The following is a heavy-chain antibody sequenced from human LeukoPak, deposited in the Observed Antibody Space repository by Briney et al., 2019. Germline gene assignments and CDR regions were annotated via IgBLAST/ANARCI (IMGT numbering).Heavy chain of an antibody. J-gene: IGHJ3*02. D-gene: IGHD5-18*01. CDR1: GFTFSYYA. CDR2: ISYDGSNK. V-gene: IGHV3-30*04. CDR3: ARPPSDSYGNHDAFDI. Sequence: PGGSLRLSCAASGFTFSYYAMHWVRQAPGKGLEWVAVISYDGSNKYYADSVKGRFTISRDNSKNTLYLQMNSLRAEDTAVYYCARPPSDSYGNHDAFDIWGQGTMVAVSS.